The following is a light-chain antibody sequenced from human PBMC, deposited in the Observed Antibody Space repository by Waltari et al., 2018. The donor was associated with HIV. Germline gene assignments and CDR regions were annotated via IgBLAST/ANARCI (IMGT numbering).Light chain of an antibody. CDR2: AAS. CDR3: LQDYFYPLT. J-gene: IGKJ4*01. V-gene: IGKV1-6*01. Sequence: ATQMTQSPSSLPASVGDRVTITCRASRDIRSDVGWYQQKPGKAPKLMIFAASSLQTGVPSRFSGSGSGTEFTLTISDLQPEDFATYYCLQDYFYPLTFGGGTKVEIK. CDR1: RDIRSD.